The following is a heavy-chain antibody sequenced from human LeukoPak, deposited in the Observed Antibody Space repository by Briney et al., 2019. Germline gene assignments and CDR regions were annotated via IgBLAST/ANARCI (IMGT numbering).Heavy chain of an antibody. D-gene: IGHD3-22*01. CDR1: GFTFSSYS. CDR3: ARADDNYYYYYMDV. CDR2: ISSSSSYI. Sequence: GSLRLPCAASGFTFSSYSMNWVRQAPGKGLEWVSSISSSSSYIYYADSVRGRFTVSRDNAKNSLYLQMNSLRAEDTAVYYCARADDNYYYYYMDVWGKGTTVTVSS. J-gene: IGHJ6*03. V-gene: IGHV3-21*01.